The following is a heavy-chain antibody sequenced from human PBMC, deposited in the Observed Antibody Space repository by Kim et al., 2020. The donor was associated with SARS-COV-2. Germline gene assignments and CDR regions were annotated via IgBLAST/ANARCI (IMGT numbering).Heavy chain of an antibody. D-gene: IGHD1-1*01. V-gene: IGHV4-59*01. CDR3: ARDHGTGTTCGEFDY. Sequence: PSLKSRVTISVDTSKNQFSLKLSSVTAADTAVYYCARDHGTGTTCGEFDYWGQGTLVTVSS. J-gene: IGHJ4*02.